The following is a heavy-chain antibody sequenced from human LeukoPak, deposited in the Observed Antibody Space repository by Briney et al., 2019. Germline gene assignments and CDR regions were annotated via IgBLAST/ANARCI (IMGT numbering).Heavy chain of an antibody. D-gene: IGHD3-16*01. V-gene: IGHV1-69*04. Sequence: SVKVSCTASGGTFSSYATSWVRQAPGQGLEWMGRIIPILGIANYAQKSQGRVTITADKSTSTAYMELSSLRSEDTAVYYCAREGYVWGSSIVSWWDYWGQGTLVTVSS. J-gene: IGHJ4*02. CDR1: GGTFSSYA. CDR2: IIPILGIA. CDR3: AREGYVWGSSIVSWWDY.